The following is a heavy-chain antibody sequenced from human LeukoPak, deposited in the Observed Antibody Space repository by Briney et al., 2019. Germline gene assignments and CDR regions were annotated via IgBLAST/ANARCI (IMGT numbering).Heavy chain of an antibody. J-gene: IGHJ3*02. Sequence: GGSLGLSCAASGFTFSSYVMHWVRQAPGKGLEWVAIIRYDGSNKYYADSVKGRFTISRDNAKNSLYLQMNSLRAEDTAVYYCARDLQDSSWYVAGDAFDIWGQGTMVTVSP. CDR3: ARDLQDSSWYVAGDAFDI. CDR1: GFTFSSYV. CDR2: IRYDGSNK. V-gene: IGHV3-33*08. D-gene: IGHD6-13*01.